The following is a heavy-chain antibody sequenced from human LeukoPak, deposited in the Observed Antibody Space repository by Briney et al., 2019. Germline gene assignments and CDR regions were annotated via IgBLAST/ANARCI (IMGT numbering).Heavy chain of an antibody. D-gene: IGHD6-19*01. Sequence: GGALRLSCASPVFTFSNYAMNWVRQAPGKWLELVSGVSTSDGSTYYVDSVKGRFTISRANSKTTMYLQMHTLSVEDTATYYCAKVHSSGYYGWDAFDIWGQGTMVTVSS. J-gene: IGHJ3*02. CDR1: VFTFSNYA. V-gene: IGHV3-23*01. CDR2: VSTSDGST. CDR3: AKVHSSGYYGWDAFDI.